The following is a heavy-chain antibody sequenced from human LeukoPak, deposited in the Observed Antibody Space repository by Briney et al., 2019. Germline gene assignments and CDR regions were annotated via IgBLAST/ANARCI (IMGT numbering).Heavy chain of an antibody. CDR3: ASGLYGGVFDN. D-gene: IGHD4/OR15-4a*01. CDR2: ISTSWGST. J-gene: IGHJ4*02. Sequence: XQAPGKGLEGGSDISTSWGSTYHIESVRGRFTISRDNSKNTLYLQMNSLRVDDTAVYYCASGLYGGVFDNWGQGTLFTVSS. V-gene: IGHV3-23*01.